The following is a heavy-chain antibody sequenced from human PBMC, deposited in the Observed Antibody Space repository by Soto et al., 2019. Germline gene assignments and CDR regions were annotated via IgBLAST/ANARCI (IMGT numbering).Heavy chain of an antibody. J-gene: IGHJ6*04. D-gene: IGHD3-22*01. CDR2: IYYSGST. CDR3: AGGDYYHSSGYYFYYYTMDV. Sequence: SETLSLTCTVSGGSIGSSSYYWGWIRQPPGKGLEWIGSIYYSGSTYYNPSLKSRVTISVDTSKNQFSLKLSSVTAADTAVYYCAGGDYYHSSGYYFYYYTMDVWGKGTTVTVSS. CDR1: GGSIGSSSYY. V-gene: IGHV4-39*01.